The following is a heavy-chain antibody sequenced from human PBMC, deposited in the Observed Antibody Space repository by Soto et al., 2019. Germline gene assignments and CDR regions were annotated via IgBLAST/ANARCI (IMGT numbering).Heavy chain of an antibody. CDR1: GGSISSSSYY. CDR3: ARVDYDILTGYPGWFDP. Sequence: PSETLSLTCTVSGGSISSSSYYWGWIRQPPGKGLEWIGSIYYSGSTYYNPSLKSRVTISVDTSKNQFSLKLSSVTAADTAVYYCARVDYDILTGYPGWFDPWGQGTLVTVSS. D-gene: IGHD3-9*01. J-gene: IGHJ5*02. CDR2: IYYSGST. V-gene: IGHV4-39*01.